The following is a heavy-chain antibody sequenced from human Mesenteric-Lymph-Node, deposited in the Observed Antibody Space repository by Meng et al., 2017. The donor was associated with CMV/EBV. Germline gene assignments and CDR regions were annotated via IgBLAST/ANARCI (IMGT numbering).Heavy chain of an antibody. V-gene: IGHV3-21*01. CDR1: GFNFRSCN. D-gene: IGHD1-26*01. Sequence: SGFNFRSCNMNEVRKAQGGGMEWVSSISRSSMYKDYAESMKGRLTISRDNAKNSLYLQMDSLRVEDTAVYFCARDGSPSREPEQFDYWGQGTLVTVSS. CDR2: ISRSSMYK. J-gene: IGHJ4*02. CDR3: ARDGSPSREPEQFDY.